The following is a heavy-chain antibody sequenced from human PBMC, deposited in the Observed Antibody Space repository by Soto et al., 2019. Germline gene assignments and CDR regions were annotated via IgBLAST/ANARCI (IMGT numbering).Heavy chain of an antibody. Sequence: GSLRLACPASGFTLSNYWMTWVRQAPGKGLEWVANINKDGSQKNYVDSVKGRFTIARDNGRNSLSLQINSLRVEDTAVYYCVRELGLAYWGQGALVTVYS. J-gene: IGHJ4*02. CDR3: VRELGLAY. CDR2: INKDGSQK. D-gene: IGHD7-27*01. CDR1: GFTLSNYW. V-gene: IGHV3-7*03.